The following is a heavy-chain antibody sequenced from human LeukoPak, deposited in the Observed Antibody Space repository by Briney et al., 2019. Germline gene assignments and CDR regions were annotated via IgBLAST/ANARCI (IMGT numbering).Heavy chain of an antibody. CDR2: INPNSGGT. J-gene: IGHJ5*02. CDR3: AREVGLYCSSTSCYTRRHNWFDP. D-gene: IGHD2-2*02. Sequence: SVTVSCTASGYTFTGYYMHWVRQAPGQGLEWMGWINPNSGGTNYAQKFQGRVTMTRDTSISTAYMELSRLRSDDTAVYYCAREVGLYCSSTSCYTRRHNWFDPWGQEPWSPSPQ. CDR1: GYTFTGYY. V-gene: IGHV1-2*02.